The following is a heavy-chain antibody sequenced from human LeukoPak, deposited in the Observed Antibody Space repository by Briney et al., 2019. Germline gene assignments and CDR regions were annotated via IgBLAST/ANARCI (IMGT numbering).Heavy chain of an antibody. J-gene: IGHJ4*02. D-gene: IGHD6-19*01. CDR3: ARDFISAVAGSDTDPTHAGSEDY. CDR2: INPNSGGT. CDR1: GYTFTCYD. Sequence: GASVKVSCKASGYTFTCYDINWVRQATGQGLEWMGWINPNSGGTNYAQKFQGRVTMTRDTSISTAYMELSRLRSDDTAVYYCARDFISAVAGSDTDPTHAGSEDYWGQGTLVTVSS. V-gene: IGHV1-2*02.